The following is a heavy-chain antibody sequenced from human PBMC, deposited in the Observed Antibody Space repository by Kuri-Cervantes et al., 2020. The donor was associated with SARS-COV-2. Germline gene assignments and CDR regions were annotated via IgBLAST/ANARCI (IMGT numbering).Heavy chain of an antibody. Sequence: LSLTCAASGFTFSSYGMHWVRQAPGKGLEWVAVISFGVTNKYYADSVKGRFTISRDNSKNTLYLQMNSLRAEDTAVYYCAKDRVRRGYSGYVIFDYWGQGTLVTVSS. CDR2: ISFGVTNK. CDR1: GFTFSSYG. D-gene: IGHD5-12*01. CDR3: AKDRVRRGYSGYVIFDY. V-gene: IGHV3-30*18. J-gene: IGHJ4*02.